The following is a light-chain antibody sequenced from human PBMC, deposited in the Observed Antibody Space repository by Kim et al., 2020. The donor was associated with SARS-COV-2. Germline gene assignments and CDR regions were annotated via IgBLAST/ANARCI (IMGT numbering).Light chain of an antibody. CDR1: SSNIGSNY. CDR2: RNN. Sequence: ELTQPPSASGTPGQSVTISCSGSSSNIGSNYVYWYQQLPGTAPKLLIYRNNQRPSGVPDRFSGSKSGTSASLAISGLRSEDEADYYCAPWDDSHVVFG. J-gene: IGLJ2*01. V-gene: IGLV1-47*01. CDR3: APWDDSHVV.